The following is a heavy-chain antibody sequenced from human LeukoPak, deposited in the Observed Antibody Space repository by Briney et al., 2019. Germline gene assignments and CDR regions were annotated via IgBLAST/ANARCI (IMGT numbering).Heavy chain of an antibody. Sequence: KPGGSLRPSCAASGFTFSNAWMTWVRQAPGKGLEWVGRIKSRTDGGTTDYAAPVKGRFTISKDDSKNTLYLEMNSLKTEDTAVYYCTTDRVAGTGDFDYWGQGTLVTVSS. CDR1: GFTFSNAW. J-gene: IGHJ4*02. V-gene: IGHV3-15*01. CDR2: IKSRTDGGTT. D-gene: IGHD6-19*01. CDR3: TTDRVAGTGDFDY.